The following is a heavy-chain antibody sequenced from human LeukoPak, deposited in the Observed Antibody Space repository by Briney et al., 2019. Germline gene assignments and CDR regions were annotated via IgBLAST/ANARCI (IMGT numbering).Heavy chain of an antibody. CDR1: GYTFTSYD. V-gene: IGHV1-8*01. D-gene: IGHD3-22*01. CDR2: MNPNSGNT. Sequence: ASVKVSCKASGYTFTSYDINWVRQATGQGLEWMGWMNPNSGNTGYAQKFQGRVTMTRNTSISTAYMELSSLRSEDTAVYYCARGCELDPMIVDNDAFDIWGQGTMVTVSS. CDR3: ARGCELDPMIVDNDAFDI. J-gene: IGHJ3*02.